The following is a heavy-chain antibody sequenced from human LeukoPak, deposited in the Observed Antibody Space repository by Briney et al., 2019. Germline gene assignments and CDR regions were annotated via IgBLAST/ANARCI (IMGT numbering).Heavy chain of an antibody. J-gene: IGHJ5*02. Sequence: SETLSLTCTVAGGSISSYYWSWIRQPPGKGLEWIGYIYYSGTTNYNPSLKSRVTISVDTSKNQFSLKLSSVTAADTAVYYCARRGGSSWYGDWFDPWGQGTLVTVSS. CDR2: IYYSGTT. D-gene: IGHD6-13*01. CDR1: GGSISSYY. V-gene: IGHV4-59*08. CDR3: ARRGGSSWYGDWFDP.